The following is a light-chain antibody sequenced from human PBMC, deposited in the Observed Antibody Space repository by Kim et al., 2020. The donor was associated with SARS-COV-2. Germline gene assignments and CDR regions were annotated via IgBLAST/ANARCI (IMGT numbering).Light chain of an antibody. CDR2: GNS. V-gene: IGLV1-40*01. Sequence: RVTISCTGSSSNIGAVYDVHWYQQLPGTAPKRLIYGNSNRPSGVPDRFSGSKSGTSASLAITGLQAEDEADYYCQSYDSSLSGSVFGGGTQLTVL. CDR3: QSYDSSLSGSV. J-gene: IGLJ2*01. CDR1: SSNIGAVYD.